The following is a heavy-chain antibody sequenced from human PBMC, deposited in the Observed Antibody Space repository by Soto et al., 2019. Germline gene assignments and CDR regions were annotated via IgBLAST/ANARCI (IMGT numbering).Heavy chain of an antibody. J-gene: IGHJ6*02. CDR3: ARDAYYDMGV. Sequence: EVQLVESGGGLVQPGGSWRLSGVGSGSTFITYWMHWVGKAPGKGLVWVSRINSDGSTTNYADSVKGRFTISRDNAKNTLYLQMNSLRAEDTAVYYCARDAYYDMGVWGRGTTVTVSS. V-gene: IGHV3-74*01. CDR2: INSDGSTT. CDR1: GSTFITYW.